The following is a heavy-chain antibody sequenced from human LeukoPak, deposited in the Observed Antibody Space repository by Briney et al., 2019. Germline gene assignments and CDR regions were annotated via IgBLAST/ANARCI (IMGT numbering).Heavy chain of an antibody. V-gene: IGHV4-61*01. J-gene: IGHJ5*02. D-gene: IGHD6-13*01. CDR2: IYYSGST. CDR1: GGSVSSGSYY. CDR3: ARDPRIAAAGTFWFDP. Sequence: SETLSLTCTVSGGSVSSGSYYWSWIRQPPGKGLEWIGYIYYSGSTNYSPSLKSRVTISVDTSKNQFSLKLSSVTPADTAVYYCARDPRIAAAGTFWFDPWGQGTLVTVSS.